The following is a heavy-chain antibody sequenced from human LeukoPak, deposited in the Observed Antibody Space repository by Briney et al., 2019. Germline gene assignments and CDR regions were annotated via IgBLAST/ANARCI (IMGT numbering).Heavy chain of an antibody. V-gene: IGHV4-38-2*01. CDR1: GYSISSGYY. Sequence: PSETLSLTCAVSGYSISSGYYWGWIRQPPGKGLEWIGSIYHSGSTYYNPSLKSRVTISVDTSKNQFSLKLSSVTAADTAVYYCARARSVGATTYLFDYWGQGTLVTVSS. CDR2: IYHSGST. D-gene: IGHD1-26*01. CDR3: ARARSVGATTYLFDY. J-gene: IGHJ4*02.